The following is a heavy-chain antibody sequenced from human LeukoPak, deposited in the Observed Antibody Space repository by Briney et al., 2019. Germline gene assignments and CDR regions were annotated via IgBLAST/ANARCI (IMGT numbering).Heavy chain of an antibody. CDR1: GFTFDDYD. J-gene: IGHJ4*02. V-gene: IGHV3-20*04. CDR3: ARGFLEWSFDY. Sequence: GGSLRLSCAASGFTFDDYDMTWVRQAPGKGLEWVSGINWTGGTTGYADSVKGRFPISRENAKNPLYLQMNSLRAEDTALYYCARGFLEWSFDYWGQGTLVTVSS. CDR2: INWTGGTT. D-gene: IGHD3-3*01.